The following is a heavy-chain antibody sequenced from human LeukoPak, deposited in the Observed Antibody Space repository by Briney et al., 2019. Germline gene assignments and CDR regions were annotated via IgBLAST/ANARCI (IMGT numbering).Heavy chain of an antibody. CDR3: ANPQSRGYDYLDY. CDR2: ISYDGSEK. J-gene: IGHJ4*02. CDR1: GFIFSNYG. Sequence: GRSLSLSCAASGFIFSNYGMHWVRQAPGKGLEWVAVISYDGSEKYYADSVKGRFTISRDNSKNTLYLQMNSLRGEDTAVYYCANPQSRGYDYLDYWGQGTLVTVSS. V-gene: IGHV3-30*18. D-gene: IGHD5-12*01.